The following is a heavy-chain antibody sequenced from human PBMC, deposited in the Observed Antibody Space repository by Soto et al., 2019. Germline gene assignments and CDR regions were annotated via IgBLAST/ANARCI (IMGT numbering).Heavy chain of an antibody. Sequence: GGSLRLSCEGSGFTFSSYAMSWVRQSPGKGLEWVSGIGASGTATYYAEFVKGRFITSRDNSKNTLHLQMNSLRAEDTAIYYCALRKTGSYFDYWGQGTLVTVSS. CDR3: ALRKTGSYFDY. J-gene: IGHJ4*02. CDR1: GFTFSSYA. V-gene: IGHV3-23*01. CDR2: IGASGTAT. D-gene: IGHD1-26*01.